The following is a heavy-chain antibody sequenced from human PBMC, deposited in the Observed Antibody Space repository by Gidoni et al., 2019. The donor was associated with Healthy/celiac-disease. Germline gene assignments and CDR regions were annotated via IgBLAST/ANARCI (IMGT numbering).Heavy chain of an antibody. CDR1: GGSISSSSYY. J-gene: IGHJ4*02. Sequence: QLQLQESGPGLVKPSETLYLTCTVSGGSISSSSYYWGWIRQPPGKGLEWIGSIYYSGSTYYNPSLKRRVTISVDTSKNQFSLKLGSVTAADTAVYYCAREDSSGPPNYWGQGTLVTVSS. D-gene: IGHD3-22*01. CDR2: IYYSGST. CDR3: AREDSSGPPNY. V-gene: IGHV4-39*02.